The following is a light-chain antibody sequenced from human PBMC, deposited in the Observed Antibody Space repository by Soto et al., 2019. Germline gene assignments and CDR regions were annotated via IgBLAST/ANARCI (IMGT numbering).Light chain of an antibody. CDR2: AAS. Sequence: EIVLTQSPGTLSLSPGERATLSCRASQSVSSSYLAWYQQKPGQAPRLLIYAASSRATGIPDRFSGSGSGTDFTLTISRLEPEDSAVYFCQHRANWPLTFGGGTKVDIK. V-gene: IGKV3D-20*02. CDR1: QSVSSSY. CDR3: QHRANWPLT. J-gene: IGKJ4*01.